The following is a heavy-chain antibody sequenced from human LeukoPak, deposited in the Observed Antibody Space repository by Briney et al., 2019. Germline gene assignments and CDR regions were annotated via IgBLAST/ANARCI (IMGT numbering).Heavy chain of an antibody. Sequence: PSETLSLTCSVSGGSITGYSWSWIRQPPGEGLEWIGYIYYSGSTNYNPSLKSRVTISVDTSKNQFSLKLSSVTAADTAVYYCARLGNWEGRRYFDYWGQGTLVTVSS. CDR1: GGSITGYS. CDR2: IYYSGST. J-gene: IGHJ4*02. D-gene: IGHD7-27*01. V-gene: IGHV4-59*08. CDR3: ARLGNWEGRRYFDY.